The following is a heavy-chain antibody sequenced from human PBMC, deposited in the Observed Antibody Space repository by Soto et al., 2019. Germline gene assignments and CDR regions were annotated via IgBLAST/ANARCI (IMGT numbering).Heavy chain of an antibody. CDR2: IYWDDDK. Sequence: SGPTLVNPTQTLTLTCTFSGFSLSTSGVGVGWIRQPPGKALEWLALIYWDDDKRYSPSLKSRLTITKDTSKNQVVLTMTNMDHVDTASYYCAHSRTYCSSTSCYDYWGQGTLVTVSS. V-gene: IGHV2-5*02. CDR3: AHSRTYCSSTSCYDY. CDR1: GFSLSTSGVG. D-gene: IGHD2-2*01. J-gene: IGHJ4*02.